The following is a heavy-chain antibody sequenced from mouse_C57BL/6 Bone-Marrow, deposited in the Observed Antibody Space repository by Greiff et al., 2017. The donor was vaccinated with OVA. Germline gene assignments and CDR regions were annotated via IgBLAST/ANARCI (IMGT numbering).Heavy chain of an antibody. V-gene: IGHV5-9-1*02. CDR1: GFTFSSYA. CDR2: ISSGGDYI. CDR3: TRILDAMDY. D-gene: IGHD1-1*01. Sequence: EVQGVESGEGLVKPGGSLKLSCAASGFTFSSYAMSWVRQTPEKRLEWVAYISSGGDYIYYADTVKGRFTISRDNARNTRYLQMSSLKSEDTAMYYCTRILDAMDYWGRGTAVTVTS. J-gene: IGHJ4*01.